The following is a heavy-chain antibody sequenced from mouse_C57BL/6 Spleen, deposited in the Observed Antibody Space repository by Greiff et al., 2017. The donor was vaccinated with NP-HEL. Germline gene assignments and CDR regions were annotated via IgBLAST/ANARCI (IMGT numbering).Heavy chain of an antibody. CDR1: GYTFTSYW. Sequence: QVQLQQPGAELVRPGTSVKLSCKASGYTFTSYWMHWVKQRPGQGLEWIGVIDPSDSYTNYNQKFKGKATLTVDTSSSTAYMQLSSLTSEDSAVYYCARWGTTVVPYFDYWGQGTTLTVSS. V-gene: IGHV1-59*01. J-gene: IGHJ2*01. CDR2: IDPSDSYT. CDR3: ARWGTTVVPYFDY. D-gene: IGHD1-1*01.